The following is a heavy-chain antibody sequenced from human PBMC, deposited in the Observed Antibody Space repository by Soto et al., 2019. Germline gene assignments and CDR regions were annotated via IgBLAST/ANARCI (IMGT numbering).Heavy chain of an antibody. J-gene: IGHJ4*02. Sequence: EVQLVESGGGLVQPGRSLRLSCAASGFTFDDYAIHWVRQAPGKGLEGVSGITWNSGTIGYADSVRGLFTISRDNADNSLYLQMNSLRTADTALYYCAKAAGSGWSRAFDYWGQGALFTVSS. CDR3: AKAAGSGWSRAFDY. CDR1: GFTFDDYA. CDR2: ITWNSGTI. D-gene: IGHD6-19*01. V-gene: IGHV3-9*01.